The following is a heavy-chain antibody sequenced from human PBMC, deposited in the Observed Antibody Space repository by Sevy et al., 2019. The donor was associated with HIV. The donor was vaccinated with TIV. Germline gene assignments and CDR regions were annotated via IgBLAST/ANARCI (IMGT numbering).Heavy chain of an antibody. V-gene: IGHV3-23*01. D-gene: IGHD2-8*01. Sequence: GGCLRLSCAASGVTFSKYSMSWVRQPPGKGLEWVSTLSFGCGEINYADSVKGRFTISRDNSKSSVYLQMNNMRVEDTAVYYCAREGCTKPHDYWGQGILVTVSS. CDR3: AREGCTKPHDY. CDR2: LSFGCGEI. J-gene: IGHJ4*02. CDR1: GVTFSKYS.